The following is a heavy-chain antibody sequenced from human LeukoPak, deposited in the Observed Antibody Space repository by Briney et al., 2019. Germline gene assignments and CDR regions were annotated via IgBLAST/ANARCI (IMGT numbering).Heavy chain of an antibody. CDR2: ISYDGSNK. Sequence: GGSLRLSCAASGFTFSSYGMHWVRQAPGKGLEWVAVISYDGSNKYYADSVKGRFTISRDNSKNTLYLQMNSLRAEDTAVYYCAKEGYYDSSGYYYLNYYYTDVWGKGTTVTISS. CDR3: AKEGYYDSSGYYYLNYYYTDV. CDR1: GFTFSSYG. D-gene: IGHD3-22*01. V-gene: IGHV3-30*18. J-gene: IGHJ6*03.